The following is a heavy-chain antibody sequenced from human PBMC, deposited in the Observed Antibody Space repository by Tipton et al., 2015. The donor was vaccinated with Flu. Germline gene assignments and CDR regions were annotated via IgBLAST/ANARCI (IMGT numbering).Heavy chain of an antibody. CDR1: GFTFSDAW. CDR2: ITPKTDGGAT. J-gene: IGHJ5*02. Sequence: SLRLSCAASGFTFSDAWMNWVRQAPGKGLEWLGRITPKTDGGATVYAAPVKGRFTISRDDSQNTLYLQINSLKTDDTAVYYCTAGHYGSWGQGTLVTVSS. D-gene: IGHD3-16*01. CDR3: TAGHYGS. V-gene: IGHV3-15*01.